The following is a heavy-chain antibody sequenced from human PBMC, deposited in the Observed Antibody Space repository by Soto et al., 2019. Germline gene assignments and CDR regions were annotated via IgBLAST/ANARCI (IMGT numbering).Heavy chain of an antibody. CDR2: ISYSGSNK. Sequence: ESGGGVVQPGRSLRLSCAASGFTFSYYAMHWVRQAPGKGLDWVALISYSGSNKYYADSVKGRFTISRDNSENTLYLQMNSLGAEDTAVYYCARTPETSGYYYYFDYWGQGILVNVSS. V-gene: IGHV3-30-3*01. J-gene: IGHJ4*02. D-gene: IGHD3-22*01. CDR3: ARTPETSGYYYYFDY. CDR1: GFTFSYYA.